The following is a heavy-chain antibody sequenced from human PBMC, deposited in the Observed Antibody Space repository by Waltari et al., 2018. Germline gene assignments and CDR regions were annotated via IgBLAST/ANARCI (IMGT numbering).Heavy chain of an antibody. CDR3: AKRSSYGVDY. Sequence: VQLVESGGGLVKPGGSLRLSCAASGFTVSLNHMSWVRQAPGKGLEWVSVIYSDGNTYYADSVKGRFTISRDNSKNTLYLEMNSLRVEDTAVYYCAKRSSYGVDYWGQGTLVTVSS. CDR1: GFTVSLNH. J-gene: IGHJ4*02. CDR2: IYSDGNT. V-gene: IGHV3-66*02. D-gene: IGHD4-17*01.